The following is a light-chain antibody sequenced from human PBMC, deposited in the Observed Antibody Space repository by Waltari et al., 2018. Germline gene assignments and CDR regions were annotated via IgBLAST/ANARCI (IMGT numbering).Light chain of an antibody. CDR3: LQSSNWYT. CDR2: GAS. J-gene: IGKJ2*01. Sequence: EIVLTQSPDTLSLSPGERATLSCRASQSVSSYLAWYQLKPGQAPRLLIYGASNRATGIPARFSGSASGTDFTLTIKSLEPEDFAVYYCLQSSNWYTFGQGTKLEIK. V-gene: IGKV3-11*01. CDR1: QSVSSY.